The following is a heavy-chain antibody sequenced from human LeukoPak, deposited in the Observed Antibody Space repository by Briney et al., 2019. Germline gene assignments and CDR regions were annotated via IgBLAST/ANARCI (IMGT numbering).Heavy chain of an antibody. CDR2: IYTSGST. CDR1: GGSISSGSYY. CDR3: ARGEAPGLGAFDI. J-gene: IGHJ3*02. Sequence: SQTLSLTCTVSGGSISSGSYYWRWIRQPAGKGLEWIGRIYTSGSTNYNPSLKSRLTISVHTSKNQFSLKLSSVTAADTAVYYCARGEAPGLGAFDIWGQGTMVTVSS. D-gene: IGHD3-16*01. V-gene: IGHV4-61*02.